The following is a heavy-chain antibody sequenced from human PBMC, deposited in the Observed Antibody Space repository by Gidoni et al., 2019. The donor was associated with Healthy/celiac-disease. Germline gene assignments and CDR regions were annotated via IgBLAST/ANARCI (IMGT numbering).Heavy chain of an antibody. CDR2: IWYDGSNK. V-gene: IGHV3-33*01. CDR1: GFTFSSYG. J-gene: IGHJ4*02. D-gene: IGHD5-18*01. Sequence: QVQLVESGGGVVQPGRSLRLSCAASGFTFSSYGMHWVRQAPVKGLEWVAVIWYDGSNKYYADSVKGRFTISRDNSKNTLYLQMNSLRAEDTAVYYCARDQRGYSYGPFDYWGQGTLVTVSS. CDR3: ARDQRGYSYGPFDY.